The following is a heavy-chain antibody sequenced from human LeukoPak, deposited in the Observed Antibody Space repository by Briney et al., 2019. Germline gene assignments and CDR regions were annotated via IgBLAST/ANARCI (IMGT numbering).Heavy chain of an antibody. CDR2: IYNSGST. Sequence: SETLSLTCIVSGDSISSSSYYWGWIRQPPGTGLEWIGSIYNSGSTRYNPSLKSRVTISVDTSKNQFSLKLSSVTAADTAVYYCARHAYYGAKDFDYWGQGTLVTVSS. J-gene: IGHJ4*02. V-gene: IGHV4-39*01. D-gene: IGHD4-23*01. CDR1: GDSISSSSYY. CDR3: ARHAYYGAKDFDY.